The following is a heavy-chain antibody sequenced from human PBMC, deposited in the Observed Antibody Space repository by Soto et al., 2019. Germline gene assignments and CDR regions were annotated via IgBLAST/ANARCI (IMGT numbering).Heavy chain of an antibody. D-gene: IGHD4-17*01. V-gene: IGHV4-4*02. CDR2: IYFRGNT. Sequence: PSEPLSLTCAISGASITSSNWRSWVRQPPEEGLEWIGEIYFRGNTNYNPSLKSRVTISLDTSKNQFSLKLRSVTATDTAVYYCATLGRVVTTVTTGDLNLVAERLARDDYWGQGTRVTGSS. J-gene: IGHJ4*02. CDR1: GASITSSNW. CDR3: ATLGRVVTTVTTGDLNLVAERLARDDY.